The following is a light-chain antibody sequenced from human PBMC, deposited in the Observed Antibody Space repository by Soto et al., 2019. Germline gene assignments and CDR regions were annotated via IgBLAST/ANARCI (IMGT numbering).Light chain of an antibody. CDR1: QSVSSN. J-gene: IGKJ5*01. CDR2: GAS. Sequence: ETVMTQSPATRAVSPGERATLSCRASQSVSSNFAWYQQKPGRAPRLLIYGASTRATGMPARFSGSGSGTEFTLTISSLQSEDFAVYYCQQYNNWPLTFGQGTRLEIK. V-gene: IGKV3-15*01. CDR3: QQYNNWPLT.